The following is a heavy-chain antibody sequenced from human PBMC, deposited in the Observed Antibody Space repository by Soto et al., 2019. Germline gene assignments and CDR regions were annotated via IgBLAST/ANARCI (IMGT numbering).Heavy chain of an antibody. CDR3: ARGVTILARSGMDV. V-gene: IGHV1-2*04. J-gene: IGHJ6*02. Sequence: ASVKVSCKASGYTFTGYYMHWVRQAPGQGLEWMGWINPNSGGTNYAQKFQGWVTMTRDTSISTAYMELSRLRSDDTAAYYCARGVTILARSGMDVWGQGTTVTVSS. CDR2: INPNSGGT. CDR1: GYTFTGYY. D-gene: IGHD3-3*01.